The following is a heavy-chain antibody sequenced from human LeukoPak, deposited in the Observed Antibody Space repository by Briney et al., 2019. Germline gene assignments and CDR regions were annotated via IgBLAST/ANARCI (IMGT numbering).Heavy chain of an antibody. Sequence: ASVKVSCKASGGTFSSYAISWVRQAPGQGLEWMGGIIPIFGTANYAQKFQGRVRITADESTSTAYMELSSLRSEDTAVYYCARASGVYSSGWYTPCFYWGQGTLVTVSS. CDR2: IIPIFGTA. CDR1: GGTFSSYA. J-gene: IGHJ4*02. V-gene: IGHV1-69*13. D-gene: IGHD6-19*01. CDR3: ARASGVYSSGWYTPCFY.